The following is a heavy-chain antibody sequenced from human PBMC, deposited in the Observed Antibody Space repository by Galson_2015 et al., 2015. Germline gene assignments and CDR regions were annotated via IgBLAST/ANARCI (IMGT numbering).Heavy chain of an antibody. Sequence: SLRLSCAASEFTFKTYDMHWVRQAPGKGLEWVAVILYDGTYQYYADSVKGRITISRDNSKNMPFLEMNSLRAEDTAVYYCARELLLGNYGSGSRLYGMDVWGQGTTVIVSS. CDR3: ARELLLGNYGSGSRLYGMDV. CDR2: ILYDGTYQ. D-gene: IGHD3-10*01. J-gene: IGHJ6*02. CDR1: EFTFKTYD. V-gene: IGHV3-30*03.